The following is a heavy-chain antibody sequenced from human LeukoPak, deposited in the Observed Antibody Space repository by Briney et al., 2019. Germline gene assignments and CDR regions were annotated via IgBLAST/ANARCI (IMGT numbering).Heavy chain of an antibody. D-gene: IGHD6-13*01. V-gene: IGHV3-30*03. CDR3: SSQYNSNGAAARI. CDR2: ISYDGSNK. J-gene: IGHJ4*02. Sequence: GGSLRLSCAASGFTFSSYGMHWVRRAPGKGLEWVAVISYDGSNKYYADSVKGRFTISRDNSKNTLYLQMNSLRAEDTAVYYCSSQYNSNGAAARIWGQGTLVTVSS. CDR1: GFTFSSYG.